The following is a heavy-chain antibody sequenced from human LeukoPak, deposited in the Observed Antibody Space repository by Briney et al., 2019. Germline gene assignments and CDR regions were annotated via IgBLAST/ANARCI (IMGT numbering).Heavy chain of an antibody. CDR3: AKAPGYCSSTSCSFDY. D-gene: IGHD2-2*03. Sequence: PGGSLRLSCAASGFTFSDYGMHWVRQAPGKGLEWVAVISYDGSNKDYADSVKGRFTISRDNSKNTLYLQMNSLRAEDTAVYYCAKAPGYCSSTSCSFDYWGQGTLVTVSS. V-gene: IGHV3-30*18. CDR2: ISYDGSNK. J-gene: IGHJ4*02. CDR1: GFTFSDYG.